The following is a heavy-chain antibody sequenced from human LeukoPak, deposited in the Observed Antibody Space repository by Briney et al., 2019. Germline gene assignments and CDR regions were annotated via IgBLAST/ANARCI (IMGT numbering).Heavy chain of an antibody. Sequence: ASVKVSCKASGYTFTSYDINWVRQATGQGLEWMGWINPNSGGTNYAQKFQGRVTMTRDTSISTAYMELSRLRSDDTAGYYCARCLTEWELLGGDAFDIWGQGTMVTVSS. CDR3: ARCLTEWELLGGDAFDI. J-gene: IGHJ3*02. D-gene: IGHD1-26*01. V-gene: IGHV1-2*02. CDR2: INPNSGGT. CDR1: GYTFTSYD.